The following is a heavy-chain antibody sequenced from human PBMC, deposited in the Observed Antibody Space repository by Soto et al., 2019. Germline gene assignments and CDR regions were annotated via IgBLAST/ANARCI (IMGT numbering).Heavy chain of an antibody. CDR3: ARVGDGIEVHGRIQYFDH. CDR2: INYNGNT. J-gene: IGHJ4*02. CDR1: GCAISNDF. D-gene: IGHD3-10*01. Sequence: LSDTLSLTCIVSGCAISNDFWSWIRQPPGKGPEWLGYINYNGNTNYNPSLKNRATMSIDTSKREFSLKLRSVTATDTAVYFCARVGDGIEVHGRIQYFDHWGQGTLVTVS. V-gene: IGHV4-59*07.